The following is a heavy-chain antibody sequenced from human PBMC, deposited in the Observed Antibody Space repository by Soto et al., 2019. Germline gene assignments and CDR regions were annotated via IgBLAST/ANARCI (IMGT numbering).Heavy chain of an antibody. V-gene: IGHV5-51*01. Sequence: PGESLKISCKASGFSFTSYWIGWVRQMPGKGLEWMGIIYPDDSDTRYSPSFQGQVTISADRSISTAYLQMSSLKASDTAIYYCAKLPPRAQHLVLYYFDYWGQGTLVTVSS. D-gene: IGHD6-13*01. J-gene: IGHJ4*02. CDR3: AKLPPRAQHLVLYYFDY. CDR1: GFSFTSYW. CDR2: IYPDDSDT.